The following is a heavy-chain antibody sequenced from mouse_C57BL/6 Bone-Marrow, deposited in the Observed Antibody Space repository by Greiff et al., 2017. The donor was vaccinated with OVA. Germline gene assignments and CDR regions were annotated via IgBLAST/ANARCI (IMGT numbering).Heavy chain of an antibody. V-gene: IGHV1-7*01. J-gene: IGHJ3*01. CDR2: INPSSGYP. Sequence: QVQLQQSGAELAKPGASVKLSCKASGYTFTSYWMHWVKQRPGQGLEWIGYINPSSGYPKYNQKFKAKATLTADKSSSTAYMQLSSLTYEDSAVYYCARSDLLWLRRFADWGQGTLVTVSA. CDR1: GYTFTSYW. CDR3: ARSDLLWLRRFAD. D-gene: IGHD2-2*01.